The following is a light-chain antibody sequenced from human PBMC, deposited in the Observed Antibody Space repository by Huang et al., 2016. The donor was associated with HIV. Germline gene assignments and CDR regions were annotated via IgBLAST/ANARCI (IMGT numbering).Light chain of an antibody. V-gene: IGKV3-20*01. CDR2: GSS. CDR3: QQYGGSPRT. Sequence: EIVLTQSPGTLSLSPGERATLSCRSSETVTSGYLPWHQQKPGQAPRLLIFGSSARATGFPHSVTGSGAGTDFPLTITRLEREDFAMYYCQQYGGSPRTFGQGTKLELK. CDR1: ETVTSGY. J-gene: IGKJ2*01.